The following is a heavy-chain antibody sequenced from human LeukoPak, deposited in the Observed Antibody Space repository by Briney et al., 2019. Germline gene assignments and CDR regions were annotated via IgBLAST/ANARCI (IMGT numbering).Heavy chain of an antibody. V-gene: IGHV3-21*04. CDR2: ISSSSSYI. Sequence: GESLRLSCAASGFTFSSYSMNWVRQAPGKGLEWVSSISSSSSYIYYADSVKGRFTISRDNAKNSLYLQMNSLRAEDTAVYYCAKEYGYTYGEFDYWGQGTLVTVSS. CDR1: GFTFSSYS. CDR3: AKEYGYTYGEFDY. D-gene: IGHD5-18*01. J-gene: IGHJ4*02.